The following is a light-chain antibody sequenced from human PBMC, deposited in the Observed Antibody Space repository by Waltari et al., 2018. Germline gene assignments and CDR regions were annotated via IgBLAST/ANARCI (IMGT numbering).Light chain of an antibody. V-gene: IGLV2-14*01. J-gene: IGLJ3*02. CDR3: SSYSNSWV. CDR1: ISDIRGYNY. Sequence: QSALTQPASVSGSPGESITIPCSGNISDIRGYNYLSWYQHHPGKAPQLKLYEVSNPPSGVSNQSSGSKSGNTASLTISGLQADDEAGYYSSSYSNSWVFGRGTKLTVL. CDR2: EVS.